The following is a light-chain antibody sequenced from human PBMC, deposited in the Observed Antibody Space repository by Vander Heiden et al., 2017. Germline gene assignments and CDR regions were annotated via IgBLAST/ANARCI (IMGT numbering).Light chain of an antibody. CDR1: SSDVGGYNE. V-gene: IGLV2-14*01. J-gene: IGLJ2*01. CDR3: SSYTSSSTLV. CDR2: DVS. Sequence: QSALPQPASAPGSPGHSITISCTGTSSDVGGYNEVSCYQQHPGKAPMLVFDDVSNRPAGVSNRFAASKSSTTTFLTISVLEADDEADYYCSSYTSSSTLVFGGGTKLTVL.